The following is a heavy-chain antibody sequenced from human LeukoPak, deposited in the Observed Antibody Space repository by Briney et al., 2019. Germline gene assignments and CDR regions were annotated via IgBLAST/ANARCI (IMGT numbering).Heavy chain of an antibody. J-gene: IGHJ3*02. CDR3: ARAPVQYCGGDCDAFDI. Sequence: QAGGSLRLSCAASGFTFSNFWMHWVLQAPGKGLVWVSRINSDGSSTTYADSVKGRFTISRDNAKNTLYLQMNSLRAGDTAMFYCARAPVQYCGGDCDAFDIWGQGTMVTVSS. V-gene: IGHV3-74*01. CDR1: GFTFSNFW. D-gene: IGHD2-21*02. CDR2: INSDGSST.